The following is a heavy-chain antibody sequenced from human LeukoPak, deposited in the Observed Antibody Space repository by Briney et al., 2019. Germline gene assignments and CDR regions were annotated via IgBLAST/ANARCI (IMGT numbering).Heavy chain of an antibody. CDR2: INTDGRIT. CDR1: GFSFRNYA. J-gene: IGHJ4*02. D-gene: IGHD1-26*01. CDR3: TRDGGSFCDFDY. V-gene: IGHV3-64*02. Sequence: GGSLRLSCVASGFSFRNYAIPWVRQAPGKGLEYVSVINTDGRITYYADSVKGRITISRDNSKNTVYLQMGSLRGEDMAVYYCTRDGGSFCDFDYWGQGALVTVSS.